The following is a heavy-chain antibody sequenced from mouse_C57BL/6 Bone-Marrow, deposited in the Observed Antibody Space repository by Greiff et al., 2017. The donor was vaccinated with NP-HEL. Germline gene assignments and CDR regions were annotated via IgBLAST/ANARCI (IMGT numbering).Heavy chain of an antibody. Sequence: QVQLKQSGAELAKPGASVKLSCKASGYTFTSYWMHWVKQRPGQGLEWIGYINPSSGYTKYNQKFKDKATLTADKSSSTAYMQLSSLTYEDSAVYYCALLYYGSSYNWYFDVWGTGTTVTVSS. CDR3: ALLYYGSSYNWYFDV. V-gene: IGHV1-7*01. CDR2: INPSSGYT. CDR1: GYTFTSYW. J-gene: IGHJ1*03. D-gene: IGHD1-1*01.